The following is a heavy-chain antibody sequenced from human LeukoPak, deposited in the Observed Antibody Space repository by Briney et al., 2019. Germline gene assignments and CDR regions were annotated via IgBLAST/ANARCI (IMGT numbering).Heavy chain of an antibody. V-gene: IGHV4-59*08. D-gene: IGHD3-10*01. Sequence: PSETLSLTCTVSGGSISSYYWSWIRQPPGKGQEWIGNIYYRGGTNYNPSLKSRLTISVDTSKNQFSLKLSSVTAADTAVYYCATSKLQLFPFDYWDQGTLVTVSS. CDR3: ATSKLQLFPFDY. J-gene: IGHJ4*02. CDR2: IYYRGGT. CDR1: GGSISSYY.